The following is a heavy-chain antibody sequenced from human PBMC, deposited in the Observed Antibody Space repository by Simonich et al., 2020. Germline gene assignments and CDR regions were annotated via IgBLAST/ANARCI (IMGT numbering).Heavy chain of an antibody. J-gene: IGHJ3*02. CDR1: GFTFSSYW. D-gene: IGHD4-4*01. CDR2: INGNGSST. V-gene: IGHV3-74*01. Sequence: EVQLVESGGGLVQPGGSLRLSCAASGFTFSSYWMHWVRQAPGKGLVWVSRINGNGSSTSYADSVKGRFTISRDNAKNTLYLQMNSLRAEDTAVYYCARDYSNYDAFDIWGQGTMVTVSS. CDR3: ARDYSNYDAFDI.